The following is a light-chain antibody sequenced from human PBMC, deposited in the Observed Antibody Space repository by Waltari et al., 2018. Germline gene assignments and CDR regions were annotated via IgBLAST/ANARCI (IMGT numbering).Light chain of an antibody. CDR1: GSNTGAGSA. J-gene: IGLJ3*02. CDR2: GST. CDR3: QSNDTSLSVV. Sequence: QSVLTQPPSVSGAPGQRVTISCTGSGSNTGAGSAVNWYQQLPRAAPKLLIYGSTSRPLGVPARFFGSTSGTSASLAITGLQAEDEADYYCQSNDTSLSVVFGGGTKLTVL. V-gene: IGLV1-40*01.